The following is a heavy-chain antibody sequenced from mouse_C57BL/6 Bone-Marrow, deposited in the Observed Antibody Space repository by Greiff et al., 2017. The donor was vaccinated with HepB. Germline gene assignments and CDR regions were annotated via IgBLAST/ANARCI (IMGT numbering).Heavy chain of an antibody. D-gene: IGHD2-2*01. CDR2: ISDGGSYT. V-gene: IGHV5-4*01. CDR3: AREGSTMVTTWFAY. Sequence: EVKLMESGGGLVKPGGSLKLSCAASGFTFSSYAMSWVRQTPEKRLEWVATISDGGSYTYYPDNVKGRFTISRDNAKNNLYLQMSHLKSEDTAMYYCAREGSTMVTTWFAYWGQGTLVTVSA. CDR1: GFTFSSYA. J-gene: IGHJ3*01.